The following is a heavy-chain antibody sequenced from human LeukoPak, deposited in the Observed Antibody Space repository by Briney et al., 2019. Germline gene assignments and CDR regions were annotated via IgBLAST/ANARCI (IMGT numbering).Heavy chain of an antibody. J-gene: IGHJ6*03. CDR2: IYYSGST. V-gene: IGHV4-59*11. Sequence: SETLSLTRPVSGRSISRQCWSWIRHPPRKGLEWNGYIYYSGSTNYNPSLKTRSTIPVETSTNHFSLKLSSVTAADTAVIYLARCREILLRTPSDYYYYMDVWGKGTTVTVSS. CDR1: GRSISRQC. CDR3: ARCREILLRTPSDYYYYMDV. D-gene: IGHD3-10*01.